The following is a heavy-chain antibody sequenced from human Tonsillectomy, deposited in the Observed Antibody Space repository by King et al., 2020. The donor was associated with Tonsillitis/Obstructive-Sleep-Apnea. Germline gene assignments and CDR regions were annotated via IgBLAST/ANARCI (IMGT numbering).Heavy chain of an antibody. CDR1: GYTFTSYG. Sequence: QLVQSGAEVKKPGASVKVSCKPSGYTFTSYGISWVRQAPGQGLEWMGWISAYNGNTNYAQKFQGRVTMTTDISTSTAYMELRSLRSDDTAVDYCARVNYDSSGYYDGFDYWGQGTLVTVSS. CDR3: ARVNYDSSGYYDGFDY. J-gene: IGHJ4*02. CDR2: ISAYNGNT. D-gene: IGHD3-22*01. V-gene: IGHV1-18*01.